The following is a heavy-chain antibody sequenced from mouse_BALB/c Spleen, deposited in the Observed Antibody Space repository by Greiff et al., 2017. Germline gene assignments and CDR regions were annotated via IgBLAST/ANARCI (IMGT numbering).Heavy chain of an antibody. J-gene: IGHJ4*01. CDR3: VRYDYDGYYYAMDY. V-gene: IGHV2-9-2*01. Sequence: VQLQQSGPGLVAPSQSLSITCTVSGFSLTSYDISWIRQPPGKGLEWLGVIWTGGGTNYNSAFMSRLSISKDNSKSQVFLKMNSLQTDDTAIYYCVRYDYDGYYYAMDYWGQGTSVTVSS. D-gene: IGHD2-4*01. CDR1: GFSLTSYD. CDR2: IWTGGGT.